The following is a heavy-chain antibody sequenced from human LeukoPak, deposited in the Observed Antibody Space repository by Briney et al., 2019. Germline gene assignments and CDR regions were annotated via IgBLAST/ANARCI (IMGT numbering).Heavy chain of an antibody. CDR2: IIPIFGTA. CDR3: ATYYYDSSGYYVSDY. Sequence: SVKVSCKASGGTFSSYAISWVRQAPGQGLEWMGGIIPIFGTASYAQKFQGRVTITADESTSTAYMELSSLRSEDTAVYYCATYYYDSSGYYVSDYWGQGTLVTVSS. V-gene: IGHV1-69*13. CDR1: GGTFSSYA. D-gene: IGHD3-22*01. J-gene: IGHJ4*02.